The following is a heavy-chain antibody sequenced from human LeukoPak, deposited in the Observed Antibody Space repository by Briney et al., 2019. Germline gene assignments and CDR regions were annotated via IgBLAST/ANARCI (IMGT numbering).Heavy chain of an antibody. CDR2: ISGSGGST. CDR1: GFTFSSYA. Sequence: PGGSLRLSCAASGFTFSSYAMSWVRQAPGKGLEWVSAISGSGGSTYYADSVKGRFTISRDNSKNTLYLQMNSLRAEDTAVYYFAKTTYYDFWSGPRYFDYWGQGTLVTVSS. CDR3: AKTTYYDFWSGPRYFDY. V-gene: IGHV3-23*01. D-gene: IGHD3-3*01. J-gene: IGHJ4*02.